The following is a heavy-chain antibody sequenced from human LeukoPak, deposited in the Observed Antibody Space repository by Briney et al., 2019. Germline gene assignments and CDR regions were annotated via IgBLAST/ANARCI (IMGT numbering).Heavy chain of an antibody. J-gene: IGHJ4*02. CDR1: GFTFSSYA. Sequence: GGSLRLPCAASGFTFSSYAMSWVRPAPGKGPEWVSGISGRGGSTFYAHSVKGRVTISRDNSQNTLYLQMNSLRAEDTAVYYCAKDRIQSYIAATGTSFDNWGQGTLVTVSS. D-gene: IGHD6-13*01. CDR2: ISGRGGST. CDR3: AKDRIQSYIAATGTSFDN. V-gene: IGHV3-23*01.